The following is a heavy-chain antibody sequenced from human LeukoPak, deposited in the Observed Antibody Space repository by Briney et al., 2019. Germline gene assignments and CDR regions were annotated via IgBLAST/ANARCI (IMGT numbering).Heavy chain of an antibody. CDR3: AKDDDWGRFNH. V-gene: IGHV3-21*01. J-gene: IGHJ1*01. CDR1: GFTFSSYS. CDR2: ISSSSNYI. D-gene: IGHD3-16*01. Sequence: TGGSLRLSCAASGFTFSSYSMNWVRQAPGKGLEWVSSISSSSNYIYYADSVKGRFTISRDNAKNSLNLQMNSLRAEDTAVYYCAKDDDWGRFNHWGQGTLVTVS.